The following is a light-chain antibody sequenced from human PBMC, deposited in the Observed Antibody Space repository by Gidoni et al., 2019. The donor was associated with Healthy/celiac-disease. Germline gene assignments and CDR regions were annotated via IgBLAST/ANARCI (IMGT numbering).Light chain of an antibody. Sequence: QSVLTQPPSASGTPGQRVTISCSGSSSNIGSNTVNWYQQLPGTAPKLLIYSKNQRPSGVPDRFSGSKSGTSASLAISGLQSEDEADYYCAAWDDSLNGYVVFGGGTKLT. CDR2: SKN. CDR3: AAWDDSLNGYVV. V-gene: IGLV1-44*01. CDR1: SSNIGSNT. J-gene: IGLJ2*01.